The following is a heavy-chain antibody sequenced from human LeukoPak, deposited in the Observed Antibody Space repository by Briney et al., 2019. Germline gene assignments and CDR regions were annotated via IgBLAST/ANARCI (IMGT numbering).Heavy chain of an antibody. CDR3: AKNGDYDFWSGPTFYFDY. CDR1: GFTFSSYS. J-gene: IGHJ4*02. CDR2: ISGSGGST. D-gene: IGHD3-3*01. V-gene: IGHV3-23*01. Sequence: PGGSLRLSCAASGFTFSSYSMNWVRQAPGKGLEWVSAISGSGGSTYYADSVKGRVTISRDNSKNTLYLQMNSLRAEDTAVYYCAKNGDYDFWSGPTFYFDYWGQGTLVTVSS.